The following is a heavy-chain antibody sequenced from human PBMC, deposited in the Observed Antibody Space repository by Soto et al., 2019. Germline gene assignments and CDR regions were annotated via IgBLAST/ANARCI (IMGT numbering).Heavy chain of an antibody. CDR2: IHPGDSDT. CDR3: ARQRVTTRWFDP. CDR1: GYSFTSYW. D-gene: IGHD4-4*01. Sequence: PGESLKISCKGSGYSFTSYWIGWVRQMPGKGLEWMGIIHPGDSDTNYSPSFQGHVTISADKSISTAYLQWSSLKASDTAMYYCARQRVTTRWFDPWGQGTLVTVSS. V-gene: IGHV5-51*01. J-gene: IGHJ5*02.